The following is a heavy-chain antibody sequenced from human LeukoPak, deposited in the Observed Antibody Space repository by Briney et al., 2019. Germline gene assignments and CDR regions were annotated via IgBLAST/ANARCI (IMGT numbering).Heavy chain of an antibody. Sequence: PSETLSLTCTASGGSIRSYYWTWIRQPAGKGLEWIGRIYTSGSTNYNASLKSRVSMSVDTSKNQFSLKLSSVTAADTAALYCARENSGSYREFDYWGQGTLVTVSS. D-gene: IGHD1-26*01. CDR1: GGSIRSYY. CDR3: ARENSGSYREFDY. J-gene: IGHJ4*02. V-gene: IGHV4-4*07. CDR2: IYTSGST.